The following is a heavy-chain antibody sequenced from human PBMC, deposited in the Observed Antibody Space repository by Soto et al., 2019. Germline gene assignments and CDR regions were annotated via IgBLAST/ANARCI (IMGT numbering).Heavy chain of an antibody. CDR3: ARRSSSWYFDY. D-gene: IGHD6-13*01. CDR1: GFTFSSYA. J-gene: IGHJ4*02. CDR2: ISGSDGST. Sequence: EVQLLESGGGLVQPGGSLRLSRAASGFTFSSYAMNWVRQAPGKGLEWVSVISGSDGSTYYADSVKGRFTISRDNSKNTLNLQMNSLRAEDTAVYYCARRSSSWYFDYWGQGTLVTVSS. V-gene: IGHV3-23*01.